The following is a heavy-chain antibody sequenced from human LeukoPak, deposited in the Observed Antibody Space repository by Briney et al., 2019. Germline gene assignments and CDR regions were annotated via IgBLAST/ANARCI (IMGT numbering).Heavy chain of an antibody. CDR1: GFMFSTYW. Sequence: GGSLRLSCAGSGFMFSTYWMTWVRQAPGKGLEWVANIKQDGSEKYYVDSVKGRFTISRDNAKNSLYLQMNSLRAEDTAVYYCARLYSSSWYIDYWGQGTLVTVSS. V-gene: IGHV3-7*01. CDR3: ARLYSSSWYIDY. J-gene: IGHJ4*02. D-gene: IGHD6-13*01. CDR2: IKQDGSEK.